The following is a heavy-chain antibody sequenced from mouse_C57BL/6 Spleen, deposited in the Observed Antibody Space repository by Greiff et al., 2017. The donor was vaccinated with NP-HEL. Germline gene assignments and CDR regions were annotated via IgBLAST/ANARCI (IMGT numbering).Heavy chain of an antibody. Sequence: QVQLQQSGAELVKPGASVKLSCKASGYTFTEYTIHWVKQRSGQGLEWIGWFYPGSGSIKYNEKFKDKATLTVDKSSSTAYMQLSSLTSEDSAVYYCAREGLRYAMDYWGQGTSVTVSS. CDR3: AREGLRYAMDY. D-gene: IGHD3-1*01. V-gene: IGHV1-62-2*01. CDR2: FYPGSGSI. J-gene: IGHJ4*01. CDR1: GYTFTEYT.